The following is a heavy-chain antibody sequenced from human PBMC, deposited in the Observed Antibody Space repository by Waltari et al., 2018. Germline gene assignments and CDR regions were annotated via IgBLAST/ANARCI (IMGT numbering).Heavy chain of an antibody. CDR1: GGSIRSSNW. CDR2: IYHSGST. V-gene: IGHV4-4*02. D-gene: IGHD3-22*01. Sequence: QVQLQESGPGLVKPSGTLSLPCAVSGGSIRSSNWWSWVRRPPGKGLEWIGEIYHSGSTNYNPSLKSRVTISVDKSKNQFSLKLSSVTAADTAVYYCARASQDYYDSSGFDYWGQGTLVTVSS. J-gene: IGHJ4*02. CDR3: ARASQDYYDSSGFDY.